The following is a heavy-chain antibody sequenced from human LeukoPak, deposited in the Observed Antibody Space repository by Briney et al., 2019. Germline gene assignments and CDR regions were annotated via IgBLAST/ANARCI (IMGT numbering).Heavy chain of an antibody. CDR1: GGSFSGHY. CDR2: IYYSGST. D-gene: IGHD2-8*01. J-gene: IGHJ4*02. CDR3: ARDHNGVLDY. Sequence: SETLSLACAVYGGSFSGHYWSWIRQPPGKGLEWIGYIYYSGSTNYNPSLKSRVTISVDTSKNQFSLKLSSVTAADTAVYYCARDHNGVLDYWGQGTLVTVSS. V-gene: IGHV4-59*11.